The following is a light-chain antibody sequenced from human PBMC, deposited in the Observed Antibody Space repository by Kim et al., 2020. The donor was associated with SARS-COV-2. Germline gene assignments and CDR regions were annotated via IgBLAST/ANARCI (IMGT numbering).Light chain of an antibody. CDR1: QTIDIY. Sequence: SSALGDSVTITCRPSQTIDIYLIWYQHKPGRAPKLLLYAASSLQCGVPSSFSGCRSETDFSLTISSLQPEDFATYYCQQSYSTPYTLGQGTKLEI. CDR2: AAS. V-gene: IGKV1-39*01. CDR3: QQSYSTPYT. J-gene: IGKJ2*01.